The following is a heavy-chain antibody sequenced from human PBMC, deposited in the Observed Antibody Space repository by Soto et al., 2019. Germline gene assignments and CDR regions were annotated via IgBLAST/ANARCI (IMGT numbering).Heavy chain of an antibody. CDR1: GGSISSYY. J-gene: IGHJ3*02. Sequence: KPSETLSLTCTVSGGSISSYYWSWIRQPPGKGLEWIGYIYYSGSTNYNPSLKSRVTISVDTSKNQFSLKLSSVTAADTAVYYCARGETRRDGYNFAFDIWGQGTMVTVSS. CDR3: ARGETRRDGYNFAFDI. V-gene: IGHV4-59*01. D-gene: IGHD5-12*01. CDR2: IYYSGST.